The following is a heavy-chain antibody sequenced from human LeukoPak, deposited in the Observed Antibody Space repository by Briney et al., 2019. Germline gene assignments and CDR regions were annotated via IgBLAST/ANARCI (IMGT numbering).Heavy chain of an antibody. CDR2: IYYSGST. CDR3: ARHGLRPQAMVNPFDI. Sequence: GSLRLSCAASGFTFSSYEMNWVRQPPGKGLEWIGSIYYSGSTYYNPSLKSRLTISVDTSKNQFSLRLRSVTAADTAVYYCARHGLRPQAMVNPFDIWGQGTMVTVSS. V-gene: IGHV4-39*01. CDR1: GFTFSSYE. J-gene: IGHJ3*02. D-gene: IGHD5-18*01.